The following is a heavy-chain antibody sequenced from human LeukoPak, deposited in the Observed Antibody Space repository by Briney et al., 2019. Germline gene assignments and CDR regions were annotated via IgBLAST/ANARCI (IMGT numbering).Heavy chain of an antibody. D-gene: IGHD3-22*01. CDR1: GVTFSGYS. J-gene: IGHJ3*02. CDR3: ASGSYDSSGYYYVYAFDI. V-gene: IGHV3-21*01. Sequence: GGSLRLSCAASGVTFSGYSMNWVRQAPGKGLEWVSAITATSLHIYYADSVKGRFTISRDNSKNTLYLQMNSLRAEDTAVYYCASGSYDSSGYYYVYAFDIWGQGTMVTVSS. CDR2: ITATSLHI.